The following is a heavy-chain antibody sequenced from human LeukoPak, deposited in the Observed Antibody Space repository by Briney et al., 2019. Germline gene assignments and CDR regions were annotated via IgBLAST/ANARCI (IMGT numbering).Heavy chain of an antibody. J-gene: IGHJ4*02. D-gene: IGHD1-1*01. Sequence: GGSLRLSCAASGFTFSSYWMSWVREAPGKGLEWVGNMKQDGSEKYYVDPTKGRFTISRDNAKTSLYLQMNSLRAEDTAVYYCARLDGQTVFYYWGQGTPGTVSS. CDR2: MKQDGSEK. CDR3: ARLDGQTVFYY. V-gene: IGHV3-7*01. CDR1: GFTFSSYW.